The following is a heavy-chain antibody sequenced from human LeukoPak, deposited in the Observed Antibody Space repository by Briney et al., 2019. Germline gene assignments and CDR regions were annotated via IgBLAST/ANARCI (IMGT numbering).Heavy chain of an antibody. CDR2: IKQDGSEK. D-gene: IGHD1-1*01. J-gene: IGHJ6*03. CDR3: ARETGTTLHYYYYYMDV. Sequence: GGSLRLSCAASGFTFSSYWMSWVRQAPGKGLEWVANIKQDGSEKYYVDSVKGRFTISRDNAKNSLYLQMNSLRAEDTAVYYCARETGTTLHYYYYYMDVWGKGTTVAVSS. V-gene: IGHV3-7*01. CDR1: GFTFSSYW.